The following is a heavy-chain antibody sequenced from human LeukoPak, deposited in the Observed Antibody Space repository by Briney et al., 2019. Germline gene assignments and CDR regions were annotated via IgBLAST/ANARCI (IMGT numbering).Heavy chain of an antibody. Sequence: PGGSLRLSCEASGFTFSSYSMNWVRQAPGKELEWVSSISSSGSYIYYADSVKGRFTISRDNAKNSLYLQMNSLRAEDTAVYYCARGGEYSSSLNYWGQGTLVTVSS. J-gene: IGHJ4*02. V-gene: IGHV3-21*01. CDR3: ARGGEYSSSLNY. CDR1: GFTFSSYS. CDR2: ISSSGSYI. D-gene: IGHD6-6*01.